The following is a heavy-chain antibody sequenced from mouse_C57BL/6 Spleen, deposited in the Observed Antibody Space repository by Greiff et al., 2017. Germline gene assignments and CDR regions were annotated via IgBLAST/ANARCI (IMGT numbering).Heavy chain of an antibody. V-gene: IGHV1-53*01. CDR1: GYTFTSYW. Sequence: QVQLQQPGTELVKPGASVKLSCKASGYTFTSYWMHWVKQRPGQGLEWIGNINPSNGGTNYNEKFKSKATLTVDKSSSTAYMQLSSLTSEDSAVYYWASSSGTYCAMDYWGQGTSVTVSS. D-gene: IGHD4-1*01. CDR3: ASSSGTYCAMDY. J-gene: IGHJ4*01. CDR2: INPSNGGT.